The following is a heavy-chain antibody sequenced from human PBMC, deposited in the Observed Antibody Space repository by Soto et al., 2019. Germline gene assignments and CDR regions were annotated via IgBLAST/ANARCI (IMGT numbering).Heavy chain of an antibody. V-gene: IGHV1-18*04. CDR1: GYTFTMYG. CDR3: ARVDYYDSSGYYGY. J-gene: IGHJ4*02. CDR2: ISGYNGNT. D-gene: IGHD3-22*01. Sequence: QVQLVRSGAEVKKPGASVKVSCKASGYTFTMYGISWVRQAPGQGLEWMGWISGYNGNTDYAQNLQDRVTLTTDASTSSVYMELRSLRSDDTAVYYCARVDYYDSSGYYGYWGQGTLITVSS.